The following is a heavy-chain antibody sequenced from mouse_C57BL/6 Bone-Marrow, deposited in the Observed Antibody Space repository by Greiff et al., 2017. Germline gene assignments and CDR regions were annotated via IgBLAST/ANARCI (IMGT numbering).Heavy chain of an antibody. Sequence: EVQGVESGGGLVKPGGSLKLSCAASGFTFSDYGMHWVRQAPEQGLAWVAYISGGSRTIYYADTVKGRFTISRDNAKNTLFLQMTSLRSEDTAMYYCASSGLAMDYWGKGTSVTVSS. J-gene: IGHJ4*01. CDR2: ISGGSRTI. D-gene: IGHD1-3*01. V-gene: IGHV5-17*01. CDR3: ASSGLAMDY. CDR1: GFTFSDYG.